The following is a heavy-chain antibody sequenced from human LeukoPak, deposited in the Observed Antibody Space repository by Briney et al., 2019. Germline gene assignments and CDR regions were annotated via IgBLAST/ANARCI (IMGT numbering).Heavy chain of an antibody. CDR3: ASTYYYDSSGIHFDY. J-gene: IGHJ4*02. CDR2: IYYSGST. V-gene: IGHV4-59*01. Sequence: PSETLSLTCTVSGGSISGYYWSWIRQPPGKGLEWIGYIYYSGSTSYNPSLKSRVTISVDTSKNQFSLKLGSVTAADTAVYYCASTYYYDSSGIHFDYWGQGTLVTVSS. D-gene: IGHD3-22*01. CDR1: GGSISGYY.